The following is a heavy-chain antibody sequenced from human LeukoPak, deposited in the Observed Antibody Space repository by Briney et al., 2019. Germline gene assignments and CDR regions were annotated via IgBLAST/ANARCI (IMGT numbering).Heavy chain of an antibody. Sequence: GGSLRLSCAASGFTFSSYSMYWVRQAPGKGLEWVSSISSSSSYIYYADSVKGRFTISRDNAKNSLYLQMNSLRAEDTAVYYCARGSVGGVVVAAMTPDAEYFQHWGQGTLVTVSS. D-gene: IGHD2-15*01. J-gene: IGHJ1*01. CDR3: ARGSVGGVVVAAMTPDAEYFQH. V-gene: IGHV3-21*01. CDR2: ISSSSSYI. CDR1: GFTFSSYS.